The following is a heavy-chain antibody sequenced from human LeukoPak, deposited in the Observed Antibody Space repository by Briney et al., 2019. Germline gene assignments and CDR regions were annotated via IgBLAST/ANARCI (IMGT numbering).Heavy chain of an antibody. D-gene: IGHD4-17*01. J-gene: IGHJ4*02. V-gene: IGHV3-74*01. CDR1: GFTFSTYW. CDR2: IDREGDTK. CDR3: ASREFYGDQPFDY. Sequence: PGGSLRLSCAASGFTFSTYWMHWVRQAPEKGLMWVSRIDREGDTKNYVDSVKGRFTISRDNAKNTLYLQMNTLRAEDTAVYYCASREFYGDQPFDYWGQGTLVTVSS.